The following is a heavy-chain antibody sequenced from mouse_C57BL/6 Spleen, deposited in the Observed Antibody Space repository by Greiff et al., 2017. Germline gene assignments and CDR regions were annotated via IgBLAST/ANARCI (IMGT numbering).Heavy chain of an antibody. J-gene: IGHJ1*03. V-gene: IGHV5-17*01. D-gene: IGHD1-1*01. CDR1: GFTFSDYG. Sequence: DVKLVESGGGLVKPGGSLKLSCAASGFTFSDYGMHWVRQAPEKGLEWVAYISSGSSTIYYADTVKGRFTISRDNAKNTLFLQMTSLRSEDTAMYYCAGGSSYDGYFDVWGTGTTVTGSS. CDR2: ISSGSSTI. CDR3: AGGSSYDGYFDV.